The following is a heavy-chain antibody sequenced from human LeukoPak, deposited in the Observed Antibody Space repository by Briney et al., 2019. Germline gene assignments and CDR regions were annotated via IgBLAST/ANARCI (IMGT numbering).Heavy chain of an antibody. D-gene: IGHD3-16*02. CDR1: GFTFSSYW. J-gene: IGHJ3*02. V-gene: IGHV3-74*01. Sequence: GGSLRLSCAASGFTFSSYWMHWVRHAPGKGLVWVSRINSDGSSTSYADSVKGRFTISRDNAKNTLYLQMNSLRAEDTAVYYCATASKLSYDTFDIWGQGTVVTVSS. CDR3: ATASKLSYDTFDI. CDR2: INSDGSST.